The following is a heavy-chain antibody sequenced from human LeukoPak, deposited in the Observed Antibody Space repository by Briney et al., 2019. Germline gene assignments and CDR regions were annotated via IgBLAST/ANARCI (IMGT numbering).Heavy chain of an antibody. V-gene: IGHV1-69*01. CDR3: ARQGYYFRWFDP. CDR1: GGTFSSYA. D-gene: IGHD3-22*01. CDR2: IIPIFGTA. J-gene: IGHJ5*02. Sequence: GASVKVSCKASGGTFSSYAISWVRQAPGQGLEWMGGIIPIFGTANYAQKFQGRVTITADESTSTAYMELSSLRSEDTAVYYCARQGYYFRWFDPWGQGTLVTVSS.